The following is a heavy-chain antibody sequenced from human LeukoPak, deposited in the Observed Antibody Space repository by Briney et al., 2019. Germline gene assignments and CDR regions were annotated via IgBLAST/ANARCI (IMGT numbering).Heavy chain of an antibody. D-gene: IGHD3-10*01. Sequence: GGSLRLSCAASGFTFSSYAMPGVGQAPGRGLEWVAVISYEGSNKYFADSVKGRFTISRDNSKNTLYLQMNSLRAEDTAVYYCARDVYITMVRGVMPFDYYYGRDVWGQGTTVTVSS. J-gene: IGHJ6*02. CDR2: ISYEGSNK. CDR1: GFTFSSYA. CDR3: ARDVYITMVRGVMPFDYYYGRDV. V-gene: IGHV3-30-3*01.